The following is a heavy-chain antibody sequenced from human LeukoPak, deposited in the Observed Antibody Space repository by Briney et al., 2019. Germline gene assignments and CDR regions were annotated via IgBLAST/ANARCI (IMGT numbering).Heavy chain of an antibody. Sequence: SETLSLTCTVSGGTISSDYWIWVRQPAGQGLEWIGRMYSSGSTNYNPSLKRRVTMSVDTSKNQFSLKMNSLTAADTALYYCPRDYRDSRGYLRALGYYYYMDVWGKGTTVSVPS. CDR3: PRDYRDSRGYLRALGYYYYMDV. J-gene: IGHJ6*03. D-gene: IGHD3-22*01. V-gene: IGHV4-4*07. CDR1: GGTISSDY. CDR2: MYSSGST.